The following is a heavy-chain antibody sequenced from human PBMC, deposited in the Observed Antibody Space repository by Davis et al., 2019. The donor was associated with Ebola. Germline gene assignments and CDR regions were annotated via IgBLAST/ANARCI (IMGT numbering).Heavy chain of an antibody. V-gene: IGHV3-48*03. J-gene: IGHJ4*02. CDR3: ARGGYVDY. CDR1: GFTFSSYE. CDR2: ISSSGSII. Sequence: PGGSLRLSCAASGFTFSSYEMNWLRQAPGKGLEWVSYISSSGSIIYYADSVKGRFTISRDSAKNSLYLQMNSLRAEDTAVYYCARGGYVDYWGQGTLVTVSS.